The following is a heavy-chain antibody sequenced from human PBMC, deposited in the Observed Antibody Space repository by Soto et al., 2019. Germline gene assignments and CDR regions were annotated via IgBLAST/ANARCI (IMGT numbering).Heavy chain of an antibody. Sequence: GESLKISCAASGFTFSSYAMSWVRQAPGEGLEWVSAISGSGGSTYYADSVKGRFTISRDNSKNTLYLQMNSLRAEDTAVYYCAKDNLQIAVAPWSYWGQGTLVTVSS. CDR3: AKDNLQIAVAPWSY. CDR1: GFTFSSYA. CDR2: ISGSGGST. V-gene: IGHV3-23*01. D-gene: IGHD6-19*01. J-gene: IGHJ4*02.